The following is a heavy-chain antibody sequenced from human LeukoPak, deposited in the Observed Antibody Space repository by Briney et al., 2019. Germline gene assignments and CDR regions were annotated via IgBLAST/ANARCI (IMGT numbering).Heavy chain of an antibody. Sequence: GGSLRLSCAASGFTFSGYNMNWVRQAPGKGLVWVSRINTDGSTTTYADSVKGRFTISRDNAKNTVYLQMNSLRAEDTAVYYCARDRGHAYFFDYWGQGVLVTVSS. CDR2: INTDGSTT. CDR1: GFTFSGYN. J-gene: IGHJ4*02. CDR3: ARDRGHAYFFDY. V-gene: IGHV3-74*01. D-gene: IGHD2-2*01.